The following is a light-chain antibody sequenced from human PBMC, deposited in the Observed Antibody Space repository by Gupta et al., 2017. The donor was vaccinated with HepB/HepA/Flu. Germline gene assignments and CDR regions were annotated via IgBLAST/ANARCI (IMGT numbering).Light chain of an antibody. CDR1: PSVSSY. Sequence: EIVSTQSPATLSLSPGERATLSCRASPSVSSYLAWYQQKPGQAPRLLIYDASNRATGIPARFSGSGSGTDFTLTIISLEPEDFAVYYCQQRSNWPQLTFGGGTKVEIK. J-gene: IGKJ4*01. CDR2: DAS. V-gene: IGKV3-11*01. CDR3: QQRSNWPQLT.